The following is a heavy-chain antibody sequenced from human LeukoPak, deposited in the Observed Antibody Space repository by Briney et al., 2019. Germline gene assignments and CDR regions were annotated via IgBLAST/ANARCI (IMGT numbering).Heavy chain of an antibody. D-gene: IGHD2-2*01. J-gene: IGHJ5*02. Sequence: PSETLSLTCTVSGGSINNYYWSWIRQPPGKGLEWIGYIYYRGSTNYNPSLKSRVTISVDTSKNQFSLTLSSVTAADTAVYYCARHPYIVVVPAARNWFDPWGQGTLVTVSS. V-gene: IGHV4-59*08. CDR1: GGSINNYY. CDR3: ARHPYIVVVPAARNWFDP. CDR2: IYYRGST.